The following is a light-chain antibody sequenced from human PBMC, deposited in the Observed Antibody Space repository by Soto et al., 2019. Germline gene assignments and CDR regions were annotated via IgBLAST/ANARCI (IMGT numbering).Light chain of an antibody. CDR2: DAA. CDR3: QYDSS. Sequence: DIQMTQSPSTLSASVGDRVTITCWASQSVSIWLAWYQQKPGQAPRLLIYDAASLESGVPSRFSGSGSGTNFTLTISSMQTDDFATYYCQYDSSFGQGTKVDIK. J-gene: IGKJ2*01. CDR1: QSVSIW. V-gene: IGKV1-5*01.